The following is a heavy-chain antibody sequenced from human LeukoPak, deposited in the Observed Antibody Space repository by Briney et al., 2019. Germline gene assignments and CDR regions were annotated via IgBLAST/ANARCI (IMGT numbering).Heavy chain of an antibody. J-gene: IGHJ4*02. V-gene: IGHV1-2*02. CDR2: INPNSGGT. D-gene: IGHD4-11*01. Sequence: SVKVSCKASGYTFNGFYLHWVRQAPGQGLEWMGWINPNSGGTNYAQKFQGRVTMTRDTSISTAYMELSGLRSDDTAVYYCARWMATVTTPDYWGQGTLVTVSS. CDR1: GYTFNGFY. CDR3: ARWMATVTTPDY.